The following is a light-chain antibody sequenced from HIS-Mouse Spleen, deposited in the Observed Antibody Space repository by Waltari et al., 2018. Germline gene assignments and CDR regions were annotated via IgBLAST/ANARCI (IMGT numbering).Light chain of an antibody. CDR1: SSNIGSNT. J-gene: IGLJ3*02. V-gene: IGLV1-44*01. CDR3: CSYAGSYTWV. Sequence: QSVLTQPPSASGTPGQRVTISCSGSSSNIGSNTVNWYQQLPGTAPKPLIHSNNQRPSGVPDRFSGSKSGNTASLTISGLQAEDEADYYCCSYAGSYTWVFGGGTKLTVL. CDR2: SNN.